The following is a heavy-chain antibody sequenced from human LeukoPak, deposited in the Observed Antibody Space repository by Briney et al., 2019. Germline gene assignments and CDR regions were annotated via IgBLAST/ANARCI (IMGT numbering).Heavy chain of an antibody. CDR1: GCTFSSYE. J-gene: IGHJ6*04. V-gene: IGHV3-48*03. CDR2: ISSSGSTI. Sequence: GGSLRLSCAASGCTFSSYEMNWVRQAPGKGLEWVSYISSSGSTIYYADSVKGRFTISRDNAKNSLYLQMNSLRAEDTAVYYCARDRKVPAAMYNYGMDVWGKGTTVTVSS. CDR3: ARDRKVPAAMYNYGMDV. D-gene: IGHD2-2*01.